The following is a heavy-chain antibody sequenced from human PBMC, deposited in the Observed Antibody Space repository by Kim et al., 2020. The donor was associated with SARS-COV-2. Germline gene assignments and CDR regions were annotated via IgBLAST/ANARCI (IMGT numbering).Heavy chain of an antibody. CDR1: GGSFSGYY. CDR2: INHSGST. V-gene: IGHV4-34*01. CDR3: ARGWWLWRLTMVTTANWFDP. J-gene: IGHJ5*02. D-gene: IGHD4-17*01. Sequence: SETLSLTCAVYGGSFSGYYWSWIRQPPGKGLEWIGEINHSGSTNYNPSLKSRVTISVDTSKNQFSLKLSSVTAADTAVYYCARGWWLWRLTMVTTANWFDPWGQGTLVTVSS.